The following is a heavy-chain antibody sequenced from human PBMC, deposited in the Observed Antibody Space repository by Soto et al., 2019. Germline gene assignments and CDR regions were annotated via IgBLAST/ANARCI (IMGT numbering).Heavy chain of an antibody. D-gene: IGHD1-26*01. CDR3: ARDRASGEGGFDY. J-gene: IGHJ4*02. Sequence: SETLCLTCTVSGGSISSYYWSWIRKPPGKGLEWIGYIYYSGSTNYNPSLKSRVTISVDTSKNQFSLKLSSVTAADTAVYYCARDRASGEGGFDYWGQGTLVTVSS. V-gene: IGHV4-59*01. CDR2: IYYSGST. CDR1: GGSISSYY.